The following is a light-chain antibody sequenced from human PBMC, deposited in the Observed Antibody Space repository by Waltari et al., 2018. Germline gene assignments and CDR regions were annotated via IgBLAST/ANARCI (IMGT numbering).Light chain of an antibody. CDR2: QDH. CDR1: NLGTKY. CDR3: QAWDSRTAV. Sequence: SYELAQPPSLSVSPGQTATITCSGDNLGTKYVSWYQQKPGQSPILVIFQDHTRPSGIPDPFSGSNSGNTATLTISGTQTMDEADYYCQAWDSRTAVFGGGTRLTVL. J-gene: IGLJ2*01. V-gene: IGLV3-1*01.